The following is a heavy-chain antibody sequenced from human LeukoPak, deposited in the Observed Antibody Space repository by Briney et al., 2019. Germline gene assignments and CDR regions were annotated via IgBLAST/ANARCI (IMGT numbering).Heavy chain of an antibody. D-gene: IGHD3-3*01. CDR3: ARQAPYDFAEAFDI. V-gene: IGHV4-39*01. J-gene: IGHJ3*02. CDR1: GGSISSSSYY. Sequence: PSETLSLTCTVSGGSISSSSYYWGWIRQPPGKGLEWIGSIYYSESTYYNPSLKSRVTISVDTSKNQFSLKLSSVTAADTAVYYCARQAPYDFAEAFDIWGQGTMVTVSS. CDR2: IYYSEST.